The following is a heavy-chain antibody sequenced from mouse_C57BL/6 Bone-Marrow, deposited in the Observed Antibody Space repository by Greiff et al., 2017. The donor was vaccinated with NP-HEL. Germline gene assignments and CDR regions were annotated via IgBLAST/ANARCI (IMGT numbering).Heavy chain of an antibody. CDR1: GYAFTNYL. V-gene: IGHV1-54*01. CDR3: ARGYGSPY. CDR2: INPGSGGT. J-gene: IGHJ2*01. D-gene: IGHD1-1*01. Sequence: QVQLKHSGAELVRPGTSVKVSCKASGYAFTNYLIEWVKQRPGQGLEWIGVINPGSGGTNYNEKFKGKATLTADKSSSTAYMQLSSLTSEDSAVYFCARGYGSPYWGQGTTLTVSS.